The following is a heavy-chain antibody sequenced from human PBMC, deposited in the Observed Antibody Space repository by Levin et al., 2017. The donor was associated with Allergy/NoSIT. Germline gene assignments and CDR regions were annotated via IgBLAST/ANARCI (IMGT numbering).Heavy chain of an antibody. J-gene: IGHJ6*02. V-gene: IGHV3-74*01. CDR3: ARELPKYDFWSAHYYYYYYGMDV. D-gene: IGHD3-3*01. CDR2: INSDGSST. CDR1: GFTFSSYW. Sequence: GGSLRLSCAASGFTFSSYWMHWVRQAPGKGMVWVSRINSDGSSTSYADSVKGRFTISRDNAKNTLYLQMNSLRAEDTAVYYCARELPKYDFWSAHYYYYYYGMDVWGQGTTVTVSS.